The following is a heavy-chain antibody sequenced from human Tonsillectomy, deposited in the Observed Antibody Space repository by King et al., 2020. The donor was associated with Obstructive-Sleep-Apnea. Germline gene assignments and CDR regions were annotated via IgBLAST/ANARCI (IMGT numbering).Heavy chain of an antibody. V-gene: IGHV4-4*08. Sequence: QLQESGPGLVKPSETLSLTCTVSGVSISGFYLSWIRQPPGRGLDWIGYMYTIGSTNYNPSLKSRVTISIYTSKNPFSLNLTSVTAADTAVYYCARRRNDSPGFAFDIWGQGTMVTVSS. J-gene: IGHJ3*02. D-gene: IGHD1-1*01. CDR3: ARRRNDSPGFAFDI. CDR2: MYTIGST. CDR1: GVSISGFY.